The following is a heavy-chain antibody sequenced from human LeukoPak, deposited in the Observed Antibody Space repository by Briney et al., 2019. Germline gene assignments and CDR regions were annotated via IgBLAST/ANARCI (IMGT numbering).Heavy chain of an antibody. CDR2: ISWNSGSI. Sequence: GRSLRLSCAASGFTFDDYAMHWVRQAPGKGLEWVSGISWNSGSIGYADSVKGRFTISRDNAKNSPYLQMNSLRAEDTALYYCARDSTFIAAAGNNWFDPWGQGTLVTVSS. CDR3: ARDSTFIAAAGNNWFDP. D-gene: IGHD6-13*01. V-gene: IGHV3-9*01. CDR1: GFTFDDYA. J-gene: IGHJ5*02.